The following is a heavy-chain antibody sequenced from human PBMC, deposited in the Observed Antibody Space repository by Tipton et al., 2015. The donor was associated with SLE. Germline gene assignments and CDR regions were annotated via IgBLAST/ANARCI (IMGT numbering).Heavy chain of an antibody. J-gene: IGHJ4*02. V-gene: IGHV4-4*07. D-gene: IGHD1-26*01. CDR3: ARGGGSYYDY. CDR1: GGSIRGYY. CDR2: VYSSGRT. Sequence: TLSLTCTVSGGSIRGYYWRLIRQPAGKGLEWIGRVYSSGRTLYNPSIKSRITLSLDTSKNQFSLRVNSATAADTAVYYCARGGGSYYDYWGQGTLVTVSS.